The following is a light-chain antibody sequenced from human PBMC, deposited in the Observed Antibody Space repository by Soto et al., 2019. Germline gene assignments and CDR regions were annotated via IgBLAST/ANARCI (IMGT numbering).Light chain of an antibody. Sequence: EIVVTQSPGTLSLSPGERATLSCRASQSVSSSFLAWYQQNPGQAPRLLIYGASSRATGIPDRFSGSGSVTDFTLTISRLAPEDVAVYYCQQYGNSPLTFGGGTKVEIK. CDR1: QSVSSSF. CDR3: QQYGNSPLT. CDR2: GAS. J-gene: IGKJ4*01. V-gene: IGKV3-20*01.